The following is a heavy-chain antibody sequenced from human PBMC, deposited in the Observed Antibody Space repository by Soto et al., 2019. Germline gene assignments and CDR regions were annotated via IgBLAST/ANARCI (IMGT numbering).Heavy chain of an antibody. CDR1: GYTFTAYY. V-gene: IGHV1-2*02. D-gene: IGHD5-12*01. CDR3: ARGGGRGYNELDP. Sequence: QVQLVQSGAEVKKPGVSVKVSCKASGYTFTAYYMHWVRQAPGQGLEWMGWINPNSGGTYHAQNFPGRVTMTRDTSTTTAYMELASLRSDDTTVYYCARGGGRGYNELDPWGHGTLVIVSS. CDR2: INPNSGGT. J-gene: IGHJ5*02.